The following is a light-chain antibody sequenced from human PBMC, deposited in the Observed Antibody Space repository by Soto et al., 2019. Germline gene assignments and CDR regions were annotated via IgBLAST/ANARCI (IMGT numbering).Light chain of an antibody. Sequence: DVVMTQSPLSLPVTLGQPASISCRSSQSLVYSDGNTYLNWFQQRPGQSPRRLIHRVSNRDSEVPDRFSGSRSGTDFTLKISRLEAEDVGVYYCMQGTPWPPGTVGQATKVDSK. J-gene: IGKJ1*01. CDR2: RVS. CDR1: QSLVYSDGNTY. V-gene: IGKV2-30*01. CDR3: MQGTPWPPGT.